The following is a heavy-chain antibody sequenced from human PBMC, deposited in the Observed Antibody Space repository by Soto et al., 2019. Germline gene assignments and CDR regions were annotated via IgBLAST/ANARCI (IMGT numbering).Heavy chain of an antibody. V-gene: IGHV3-21*01. CDR1: GFTFSSFT. D-gene: IGHD2-2*02. J-gene: IGHJ4*02. CDR3: ARDRVPAAIGLFDY. CDR2: ISSGSVYI. Sequence: GGSLRLSCEGSGFTFSSFTMYWVRQAPGKGLEWVASISSGSVYINYANSVKGRFTISRDNAKNSLYLQMNSLRAEDTAVYYCARDRVPAAIGLFDYWGQGTLVTVSS.